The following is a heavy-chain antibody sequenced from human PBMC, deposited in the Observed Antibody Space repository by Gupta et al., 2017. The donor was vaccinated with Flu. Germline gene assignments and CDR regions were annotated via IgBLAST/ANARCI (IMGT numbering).Heavy chain of an antibody. D-gene: IGHD6-19*01. V-gene: IGHV3-21*02. CDR1: GFSFTTYT. CDR3: ARLGGSGTSFHYFYGLDV. Sequence: EVQLLESGGGLVRPGGSLRLSCAASGFSFTTYTFNWVCQAPGKGLEWLASISRSSGYIYYADSVKGRFTISRDNSEASLYLEMNSLRDEDTALYYCARLGGSGTSFHYFYGLDVWGRGTAVTVSS. CDR2: ISRSSGYI. J-gene: IGHJ6*02.